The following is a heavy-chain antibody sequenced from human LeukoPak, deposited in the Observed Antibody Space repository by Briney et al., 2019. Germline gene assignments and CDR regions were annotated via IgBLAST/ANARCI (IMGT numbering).Heavy chain of an antibody. J-gene: IGHJ4*01. CDR1: GGSLRGHY. D-gene: IGHD6-19*01. V-gene: IGHV4-59*11. Sequence: SETLSLTCLVSGGSLRGHYWSWLRQPPGKGLAWVGYIHYTGNTKYNPCLKRGVPIRLRTSKNQFALKLSSVTAADTGVYFCARGGWYFANWGHGALVTVSS. CDR3: ARGGWYFAN. CDR2: IHYTGNT.